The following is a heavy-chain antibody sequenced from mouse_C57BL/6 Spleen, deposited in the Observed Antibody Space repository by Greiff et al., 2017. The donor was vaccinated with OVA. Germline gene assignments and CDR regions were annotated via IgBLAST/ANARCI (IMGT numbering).Heavy chain of an antibody. CDR1: GYTFTDYN. J-gene: IGHJ2*01. Sequence: EVQRVESGPELVKPGASVKMSCKASGYTFTDYNMHWVKQSHGKSLEWIGYINPNNGGTSYNQKFKGKATLTVNKSSSTAYMELRSLTSEDSAVYYCARGDYDVAYWGQGTTLTVSS. V-gene: IGHV1-22*01. CDR3: ARGDYDVAY. D-gene: IGHD2-4*01. CDR2: INPNNGGT.